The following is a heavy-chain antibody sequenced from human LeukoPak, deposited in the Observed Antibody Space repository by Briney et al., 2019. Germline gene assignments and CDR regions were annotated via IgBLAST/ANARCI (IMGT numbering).Heavy chain of an antibody. D-gene: IGHD6-13*01. J-gene: IGHJ3*01. Sequence: SETLSLTCTVSNGSFSNSYWTWTRQSPGKGLEYIGYIYYSGSTNYNPSLKSRVTISVDMSKNQFSLKLSSVTAADTAVYYCARGIQSSFDVWGHGTMVTVSS. V-gene: IGHV4-59*01. CDR3: ARGIQSSFDV. CDR2: IYYSGST. CDR1: NGSFSNSY.